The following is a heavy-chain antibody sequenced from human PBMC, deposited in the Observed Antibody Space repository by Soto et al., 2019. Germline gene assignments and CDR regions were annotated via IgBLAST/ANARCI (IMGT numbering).Heavy chain of an antibody. Sequence: SETLSLTCTVSGGSISRYYWSWIRQPAGKGLEWIGRIYWSGGTNYNPSLKSRVTMSLDSSKKQFYLKMNSVTAADTAVYYCARGSAAGVDYGMDVWGQGTTVTVS. CDR1: GGSISRYY. D-gene: IGHD6-13*01. V-gene: IGHV4-4*07. CDR3: ARGSAAGVDYGMDV. J-gene: IGHJ6*02. CDR2: IYWSGGT.